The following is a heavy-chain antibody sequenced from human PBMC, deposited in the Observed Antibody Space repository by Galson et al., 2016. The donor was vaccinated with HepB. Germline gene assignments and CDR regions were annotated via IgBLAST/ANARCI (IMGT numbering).Heavy chain of an antibody. V-gene: IGHV5-51*01. CDR1: GYTFTNHW. D-gene: IGHD6-19*01. Sequence: QSGAEVKKPGESLTISCQGSGYTFTNHWIGWVRQMPGKGLEWMGIIYPGDSDTRYSSSFQGQVTISADKSTRTAYLQWSSLKASDPAMYYCARRDSGWSLFDYWGQGTLLTVSP. CDR2: IYPGDSDT. J-gene: IGHJ4*02. CDR3: ARRDSGWSLFDY.